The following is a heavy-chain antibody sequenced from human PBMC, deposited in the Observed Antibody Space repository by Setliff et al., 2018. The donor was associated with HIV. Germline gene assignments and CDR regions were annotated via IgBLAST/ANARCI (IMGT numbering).Heavy chain of an antibody. D-gene: IGHD6-19*01. Sequence: ASVKVSCKASGYTFTYYAIHWVRQAPGQRLEWMGWINAGSGKTRYSQKFQGRVTITRDTSARTVYMDLVSLISEDTAVYYCARDIGGWSETETEYFQYWGQGTLVTVSS. CDR1: GYTFTYYA. J-gene: IGHJ1*01. CDR3: ARDIGGWSETETEYFQY. V-gene: IGHV1-3*01. CDR2: INAGSGKT.